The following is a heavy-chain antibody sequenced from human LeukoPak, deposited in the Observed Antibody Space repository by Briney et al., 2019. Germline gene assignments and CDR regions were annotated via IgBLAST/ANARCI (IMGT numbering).Heavy chain of an antibody. V-gene: IGHV4-34*01. CDR1: GGSFSGYY. J-gene: IGHJ1*01. Sequence: SETLSLTCAVYGGSFSGYYWSWIRQPPGKGLEWIGEINHSGSTNYNPSLKSRVTISVDTSKNQFSLKLSSVTAADTAVYYCARSSIAAPRHKEYFQHWGQGTLVTVSS. CDR3: ARSSIAAPRHKEYFQH. CDR2: INHSGST. D-gene: IGHD6-6*01.